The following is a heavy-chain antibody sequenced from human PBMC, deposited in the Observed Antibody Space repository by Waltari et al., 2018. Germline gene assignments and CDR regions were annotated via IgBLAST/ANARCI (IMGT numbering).Heavy chain of an antibody. CDR3: ASRSSGPTGPAINFDY. Sequence: EVQLVESGGGLVQPGGSLRLSCAASGFTFSVYNMNWVRQAPGKGLEWISYISSSSNTIYYADSVKGRFTISRDNAQNSLYLQMNSLRVEDTAVYFCASRSSGPTGPAINFDYWGQGTLVTVSS. CDR1: GFTFSVYN. J-gene: IGHJ4*02. CDR2: ISSSSNTI. V-gene: IGHV3-48*01. D-gene: IGHD3-22*01.